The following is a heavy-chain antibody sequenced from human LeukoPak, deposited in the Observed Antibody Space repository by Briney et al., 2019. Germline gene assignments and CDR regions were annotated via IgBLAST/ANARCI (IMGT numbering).Heavy chain of an antibody. D-gene: IGHD3-3*01. CDR2: IYYSGST. CDR1: GGSISSYY. J-gene: IGHJ3*02. V-gene: IGHV4-59*01. Sequence: SETLSLTCTVSGGSISSYYWSWIRQPPGKGLEWIGYIYYSGSTNYNPSLKSRVTISVDTSKNQFSLKLSSVTAADTAVYYCARGSRVDFGDAFDIWGQGTMVTVSS. CDR3: ARGSRVDFGDAFDI.